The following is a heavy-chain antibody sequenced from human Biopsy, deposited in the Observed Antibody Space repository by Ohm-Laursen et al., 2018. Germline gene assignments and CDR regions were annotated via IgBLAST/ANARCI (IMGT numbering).Heavy chain of an antibody. J-gene: IGHJ6*02. D-gene: IGHD4-23*01. CDR2: IYYSVMT. Sequence: SQTLSLTCTVSGDSVTKYYWSWIRQPPGTGLEWIGPIYYSVMTTYNPSLQSRVSISVATSRNQVSLTLSSVSAAATAVYYCARDSRVRNDGNCKYYRYYGMDVWGQGTKVTVSS. CDR3: ARDSRVRNDGNCKYYRYYGMDV. CDR1: GDSVTKYY. V-gene: IGHV4-59*02.